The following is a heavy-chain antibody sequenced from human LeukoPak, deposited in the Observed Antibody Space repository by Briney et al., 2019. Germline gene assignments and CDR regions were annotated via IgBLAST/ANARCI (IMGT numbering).Heavy chain of an antibody. CDR3: ARGQYFDF. J-gene: IGHJ4*02. CDR2: ISAYNGNT. V-gene: IGHV1-18*01. Sequence: ASVKVSCKASGYTLTSYSISWVRQAPGQGLEWMGWISAYNGNTDLAQKLQGRVTMTTDASTSTAYMELRSLRSDDTAVYYCARGQYFDFWGQGALVTVSS. CDR1: GYTLTSYS.